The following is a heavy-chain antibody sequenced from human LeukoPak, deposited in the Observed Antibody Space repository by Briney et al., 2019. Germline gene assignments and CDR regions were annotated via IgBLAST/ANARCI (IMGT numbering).Heavy chain of an antibody. D-gene: IGHD6-13*01. CDR2: INPSGGST. CDR1: GYTFTSYY. Sequence: ASVKVSCKASGYTFTSYYMHWVRQAPGQGLEWMGIINPSGGSTSYAQRFQGRVTMTRDMSTSTVYMELSSLRSEDTAVYYCAKEDESSSWEVWGQGTLVTVSS. CDR3: AKEDESSSWEV. V-gene: IGHV1-46*01. J-gene: IGHJ4*02.